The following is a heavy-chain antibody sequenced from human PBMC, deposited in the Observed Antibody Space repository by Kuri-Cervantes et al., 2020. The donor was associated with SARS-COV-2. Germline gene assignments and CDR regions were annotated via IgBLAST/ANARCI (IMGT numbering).Heavy chain of an antibody. CDR1: GFTFSNYR. CDR2: IKYDGSER. Sequence: GESLRLSCAASGFTFSNYRMSWVRQGPGKRLEWVANIKYDGSERYYQDSVKGRFTISRDNAKNSLYLQMNSLRADDTAVYYCVTGHENYYPLYPFDIWGQGTMVTVSS. D-gene: IGHD1-7*01. J-gene: IGHJ3*02. CDR3: VTGHENYYPLYPFDI. V-gene: IGHV3-7*01.